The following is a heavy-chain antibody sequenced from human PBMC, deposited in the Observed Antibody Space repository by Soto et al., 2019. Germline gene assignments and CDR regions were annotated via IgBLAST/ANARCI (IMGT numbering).Heavy chain of an antibody. CDR2: IYYSGST. CDR1: GGSLSSSIYY. J-gene: IGHJ4*02. V-gene: IGHV4-39*01. D-gene: IGHD3-16*01. Sequence: XTLSVRSTVSGGSLSSSIYYWGWIRQPPGKGLEWIGSIYYSGSTYYNQSLKSRVTISVETYKNQFYMKMRSVTAADTAVYYCARLRRRDGYWGQGTLGTVS. CDR3: ARLRRRDGY.